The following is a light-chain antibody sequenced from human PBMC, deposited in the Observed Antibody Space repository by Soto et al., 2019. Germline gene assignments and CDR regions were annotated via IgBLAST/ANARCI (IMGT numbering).Light chain of an antibody. CDR3: QQYNNWPPIT. CDR1: QNVSSN. Sequence: EIVMTQSPATLSVSPGERATLSCRASQNVSSNLAWYQQKPGQALRLLIYDASTRATGVPARFSGSGSGTEFTLTISSLQSEDFAIYYCQQYNNWPPITFGQGTRLEIK. J-gene: IGKJ5*01. CDR2: DAS. V-gene: IGKV3-15*01.